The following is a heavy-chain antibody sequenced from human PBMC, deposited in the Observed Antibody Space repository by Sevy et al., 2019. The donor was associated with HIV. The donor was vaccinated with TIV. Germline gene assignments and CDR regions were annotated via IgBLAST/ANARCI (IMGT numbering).Heavy chain of an antibody. J-gene: IGHJ6*02. CDR3: AKGYCDGGSCPRDYYYYGMDV. CDR1: GFTFSTYA. CDR2: ISRRGGRT. D-gene: IGHD2-15*01. V-gene: IGHV3-23*01. Sequence: GGSLRLSCAASGFTFSTYAMNWFRQAPGKGREWVSSISRRGGRTYSADSVEGRFTISRDNFKNTLYLQLSSLRVDDTAVYYCAKGYCDGGSCPRDYYYYGMDVWGQGTTVTISS.